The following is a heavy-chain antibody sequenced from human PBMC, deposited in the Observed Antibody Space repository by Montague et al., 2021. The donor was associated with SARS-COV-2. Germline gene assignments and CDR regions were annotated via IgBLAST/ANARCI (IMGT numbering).Heavy chain of an antibody. Sequence: SETLSLTCGVSGDSFSDYYWSWIRQPPGMGLEWIGYIFRSGATNYNPPLKSRVIISLDTSKSQFSLRLSSVTAADTAIYYCARTSRGSRYFYGVDVWGQGTTVTVSS. CDR2: IFRSGAT. CDR1: GDSFSDYY. CDR3: ARTSRGSRYFYGVDV. J-gene: IGHJ6*02. D-gene: IGHD3-10*01. V-gene: IGHV4-59*01.